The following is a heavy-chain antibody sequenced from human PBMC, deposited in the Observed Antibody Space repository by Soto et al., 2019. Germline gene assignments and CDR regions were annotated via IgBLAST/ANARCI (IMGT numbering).Heavy chain of an antibody. CDR2: IYYRGST. CDR1: SGSISGYY. J-gene: IGHJ4*02. D-gene: IGHD3-10*01. Sequence: QVQLQESGPGLVKPSETLSLTCTVSSGSISGYYWSWIRQPPGKGLEWIGYIYYRGSTNYNPSLKSRVTISVDTSKNQFPLKLSSVTAADTAVYYCARAAFSGSTAVPFDSWGQGTLVTVSS. CDR3: ARAAFSGSTAVPFDS. V-gene: IGHV4-59*01.